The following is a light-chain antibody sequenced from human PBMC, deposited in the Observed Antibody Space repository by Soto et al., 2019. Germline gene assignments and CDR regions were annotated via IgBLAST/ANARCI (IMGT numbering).Light chain of an antibody. Sequence: DIQLTQSPSFLSASVGDRVTISCRASQAMTTYVAWYQQKPGKAPKLLIYGASTLQSGVPSRFSGSESGAVFTLTISSLQPEDFATYYCQQLHTYPITFGQGRLLEIK. CDR1: QAMTTY. CDR2: GAS. CDR3: QQLHTYPIT. J-gene: IGKJ5*01. V-gene: IGKV1-9*01.